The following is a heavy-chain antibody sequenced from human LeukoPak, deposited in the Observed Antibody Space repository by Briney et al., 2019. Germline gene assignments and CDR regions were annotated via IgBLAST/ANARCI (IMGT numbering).Heavy chain of an antibody. V-gene: IGHV1-18*01. CDR1: GYTFTSYG. CDR2: ISAYNGNT. D-gene: IGHD6-6*01. Sequence: ASVKVSCKAYGYTFTSYGISWVRQAPGQGLEWMGWISAYNGNTNYAQKLQGRVTMTTDTSTSTAYMELRSLRSDDTAVYYCARSSIAARDFDYWGQGTLVTVSS. J-gene: IGHJ4*02. CDR3: ARSSIAARDFDY.